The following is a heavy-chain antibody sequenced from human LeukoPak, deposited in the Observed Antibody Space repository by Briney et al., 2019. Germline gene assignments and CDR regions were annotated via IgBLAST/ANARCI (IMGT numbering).Heavy chain of an antibody. CDR1: GYTFTSYY. D-gene: IGHD6-19*01. V-gene: IGHV1-46*01. J-gene: IGHJ4*02. CDR3: ARWKWLGYFDY. CDR2: INPSGGST. Sequence: ASVTVSCKASGYTFTSYYMHWGRQAPGQELEWMGIINPSGGSTSYAQKFQGRVTMTRDTSTSTVYMELSSLRSEDTAVYYCARWKWLGYFDYWGQGTLVTVSS.